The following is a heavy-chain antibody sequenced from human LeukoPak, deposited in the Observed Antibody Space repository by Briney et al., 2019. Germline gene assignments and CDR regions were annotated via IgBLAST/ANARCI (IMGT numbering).Heavy chain of an antibody. Sequence: PSETLSLTCTVSGGSISSYYWSWIRQPPGKGLEWIGYIYYSGSTNYKSSLKSRVTISVDTSKNQFSLKLSSVTAADTAVYYCARPIKRTGYSLDYWGQGTLVTVSS. D-gene: IGHD4-11*01. V-gene: IGHV4-59*12. CDR2: IYYSGST. CDR1: GGSISSYY. J-gene: IGHJ4*02. CDR3: ARPIKRTGYSLDY.